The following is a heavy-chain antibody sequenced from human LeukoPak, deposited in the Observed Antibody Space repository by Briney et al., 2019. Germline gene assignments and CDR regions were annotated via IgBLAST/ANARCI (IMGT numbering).Heavy chain of an antibody. D-gene: IGHD6-13*01. CDR1: GGSFSGYY. Sequence: SETLSLTCAVYGGSFSGYYWSWIRQPPGKGLEWIGEINHSGSTNYNPSLKSRVTISVDTSKNQFSLKLSSVTAADKAVYYCARKGYSSPFDYWGQGTLVTVSS. V-gene: IGHV4-34*01. CDR3: ARKGYSSPFDY. CDR2: INHSGST. J-gene: IGHJ4*02.